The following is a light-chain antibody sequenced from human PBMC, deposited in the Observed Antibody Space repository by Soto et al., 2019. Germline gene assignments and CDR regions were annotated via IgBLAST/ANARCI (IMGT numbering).Light chain of an antibody. V-gene: IGKV3-20*01. J-gene: IGKJ2*01. CDR3: QQHGALPLT. CDR1: EIIYSTS. CDR2: GAS. Sequence: EIVLTQSPGTLSLSPGERATLSCRASEIIYSTSLAWYQQKPGQPPRLLIDGASSRATGIPDRFSGGGSGTDFTLTISRLEPEDFAMYYCQQHGALPLTFGQGTKLEIK.